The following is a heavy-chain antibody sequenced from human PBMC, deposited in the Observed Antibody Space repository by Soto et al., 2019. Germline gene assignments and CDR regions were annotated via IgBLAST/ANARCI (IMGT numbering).Heavy chain of an antibody. CDR2: INAGNGNT. V-gene: IGHV1-3*01. D-gene: IGHD2-21*02. CDR1: GYTFTSYA. Sequence: QVQLVQSGAEVKKPGASVKVSCKASGYTFTSYAMHWVRQAPGQRLEWMGWINAGNGNTKYSQKFQGRVTITRDTSANTAYLELSGLRSEDTAVYYCASGFPGGDADWFVPWGQGTLGTVSS. J-gene: IGHJ5*02. CDR3: ASGFPGGDADWFVP.